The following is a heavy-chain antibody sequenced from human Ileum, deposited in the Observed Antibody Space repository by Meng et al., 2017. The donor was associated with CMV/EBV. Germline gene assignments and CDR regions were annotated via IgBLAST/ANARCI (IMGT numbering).Heavy chain of an antibody. D-gene: IGHD6-19*01. CDR3: ATVEVYSSGWTPYRY. Sequence: DVQLVESGXGLVQPGGSLRLSXVVSGFTVSSKYMTWVRQAPGKGLEWVSVIYSDGSTFYADSVKDRFIISRDNSENTVYLQMNSLRVEDTAIYYCATVEVYSSGWTPYRYWGQGTLVTVSS. CDR2: IYSDGST. V-gene: IGHV3-66*01. J-gene: IGHJ4*02. CDR1: GFTVSSKY.